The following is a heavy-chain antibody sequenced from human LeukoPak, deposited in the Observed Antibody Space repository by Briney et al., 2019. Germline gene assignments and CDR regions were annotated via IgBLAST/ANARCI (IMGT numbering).Heavy chain of an antibody. V-gene: IGHV3-21*05. D-gene: IGHD2-2*02. J-gene: IGHJ4*02. CDR2: ISSSSNSI. CDR3: ARGIYTSSPRNPKNFFDY. Sequence: AGGSLRLSCAASGFSFSSYTMNWVRQAPGKGLEWVSYISSSSNSIHYADSMKGRFTISRDNAKNSLYLQMNSLRAEDTAVYFCARGIYTSSPRNPKNFFDYWGQGTLVTVS. CDR1: GFSFSSYT.